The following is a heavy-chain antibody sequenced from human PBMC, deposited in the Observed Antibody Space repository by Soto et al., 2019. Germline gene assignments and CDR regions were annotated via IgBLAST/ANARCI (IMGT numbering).Heavy chain of an antibody. D-gene: IGHD4-4*01. V-gene: IGHV1-3*01. CDR1: GYSFSTFA. CDR2: INAGNGDT. CDR3: ATQGRTTTEFDF. Sequence: ASVKVSCKASGYSFSTFAIHWVRQAPGQRLEWMGWINAGNGDTKYSEKFQGRVTITGRTSASTAYMDLSSLRSEDTAVYYCATQGRTTTEFDFWGQGTLGTVSS. J-gene: IGHJ4*02.